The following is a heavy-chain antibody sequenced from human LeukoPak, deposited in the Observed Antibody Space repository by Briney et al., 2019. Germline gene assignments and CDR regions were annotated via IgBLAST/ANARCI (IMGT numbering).Heavy chain of an antibody. CDR2: ISAYNGNT. CDR3: ARDKSSSGWYEVDY. V-gene: IGHV1-18*01. D-gene: IGHD6-19*01. J-gene: IGHJ4*02. CDR1: GYTFTSYG. Sequence: ASVKVSCKASGYTFTSYGISWVRQAPGQGLEWMGWISAYNGNTNYAQKLQGRVTMTTDTSTSTAYMELRSLRSDDTAVYYCARDKSSSGWYEVDYWGQGTLVTVSS.